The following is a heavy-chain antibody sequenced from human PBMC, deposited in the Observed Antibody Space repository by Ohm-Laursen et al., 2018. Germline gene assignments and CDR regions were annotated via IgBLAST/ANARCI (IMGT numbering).Heavy chain of an antibody. V-gene: IGHV3-48*03. D-gene: IGHD3-16*01. CDR1: GFTFSSYD. Sequence: LRLSCAASGFTFSSYDMNWVRQAPGKGLEWVSYISSSGSTIHYADSVKGRFTISRDNAKNSLYLQMNSLRAEDTAVYHCARDPVRGLTDYWGQGTLVTVSS. J-gene: IGHJ4*02. CDR2: ISSSGSTI. CDR3: ARDPVRGLTDY.